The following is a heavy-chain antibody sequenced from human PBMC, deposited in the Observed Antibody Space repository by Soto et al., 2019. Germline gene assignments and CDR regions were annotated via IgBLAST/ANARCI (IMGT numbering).Heavy chain of an antibody. D-gene: IGHD2-8*01. CDR2: IWYDGSNK. V-gene: IGHV3-33*01. Sequence: QVQLVESGGGVVQPGRSLRLSCAASGFTFSSYGMHWVRQAPGKGLEWVAVIWYDGSNKYYADSVKGRFTISRDNSKNTLYLQMNSLRAEDTAVYYCARTACTNGVCPLDRPVYYYYGMDVWGQGTTVTVSS. J-gene: IGHJ6*02. CDR1: GFTFSSYG. CDR3: ARTACTNGVCPLDRPVYYYYGMDV.